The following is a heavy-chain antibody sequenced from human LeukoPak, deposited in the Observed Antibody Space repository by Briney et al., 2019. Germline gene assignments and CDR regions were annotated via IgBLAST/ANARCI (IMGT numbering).Heavy chain of an antibody. V-gene: IGHV3-21*01. Sequence: GGSLRLSCAASGFTFSSYSMNRVRQAPGKRLEWVSSISSSSSYIYYADSVKGRFTISRDNAKNSLYLQMNSLRAEDTAVYYCARDRTPGVPAERDYYYYMDVWGKGTTVTVSS. CDR1: GFTFSSYS. CDR2: ISSSSSYI. J-gene: IGHJ6*03. CDR3: ARDRTPGVPAERDYYYYMDV. D-gene: IGHD2-2*01.